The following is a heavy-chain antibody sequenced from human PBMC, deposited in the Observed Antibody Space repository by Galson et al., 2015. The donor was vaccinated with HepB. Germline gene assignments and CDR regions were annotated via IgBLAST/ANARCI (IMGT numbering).Heavy chain of an antibody. Sequence: CAISGDSVSNNGAAWNWIRESPSRGLEWLGRTYYRSKWYDSYAVFVESRITISPDTSKNQFSLHLNSVTPEDTAIYYCARDGHLAPDYFDYWGQGTLVTVSS. CDR1: GDSVSNNGAA. CDR2: TYYRSKWYD. J-gene: IGHJ4*02. V-gene: IGHV6-1*01. D-gene: IGHD3/OR15-3a*01. CDR3: ARDGHLAPDYFDY.